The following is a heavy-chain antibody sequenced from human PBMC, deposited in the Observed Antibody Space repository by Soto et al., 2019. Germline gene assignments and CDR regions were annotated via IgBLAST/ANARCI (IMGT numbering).Heavy chain of an antibody. CDR3: ASLADGSGSYYYYYYGMDV. J-gene: IGHJ6*02. V-gene: IGHV4-59*01. Sequence: SETLSLTCVVSGGSLSSYYWSWIRQPPGKGLEWIGYIYYSGSTNYNPSLKSRVTISVDTSKNQFSLKLSSVTAADTAVYYCASLADGSGSYYYYYYGMDVWGQGTTVTVSS. CDR2: IYYSGST. CDR1: GGSLSSYY. D-gene: IGHD3-10*01.